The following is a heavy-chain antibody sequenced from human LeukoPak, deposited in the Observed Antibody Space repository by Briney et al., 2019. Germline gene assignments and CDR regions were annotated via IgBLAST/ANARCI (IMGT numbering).Heavy chain of an antibody. D-gene: IGHD3-9*01. CDR2: ISVSGTGK. J-gene: IGHJ4*02. CDR1: GFTFNNYA. Sequence: GGSLRLSCTASGFTFNNYAMNWVRQAPGQGLEWVASISVSGTGKYYADAVKGRFTISRDNSKNTLDLQMNSLRGDDTAVYYCAKTRYFDWLLSDYWGQGTLVTVSS. CDR3: AKTRYFDWLLSDY. V-gene: IGHV3-23*01.